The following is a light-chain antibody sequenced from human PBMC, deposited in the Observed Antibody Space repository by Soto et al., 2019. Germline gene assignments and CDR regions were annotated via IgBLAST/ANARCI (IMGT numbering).Light chain of an antibody. J-gene: IGKJ4*01. CDR1: QSVSTSN. V-gene: IGKV3D-20*02. CDR2: GAS. Sequence: IVLTQSPGTLSSSPGERATLSCRASQSVSTSNLAWYQQRPGQAPRLLIYGASRRATGIPDRFSGTGSGTDFTLTISSLEPEDFAVYYCQQRSNWPPLTFGGGTKVDIK. CDR3: QQRSNWPPLT.